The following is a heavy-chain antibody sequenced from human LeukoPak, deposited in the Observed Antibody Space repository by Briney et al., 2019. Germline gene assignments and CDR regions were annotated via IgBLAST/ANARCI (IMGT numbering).Heavy chain of an antibody. J-gene: IGHJ4*02. CDR1: GFTFSSDA. Sequence: GGSLRLSCAASGFTFSSDAMSWVRQAPGKGLEWVSAISGSGGSTYYADSVKGRFTISRDNAKNSLYLQMNSLRAGDTAVYYCARVSPDYGGYFDYWGQGTLLTVSS. CDR2: ISGSGGST. D-gene: IGHD4-23*01. CDR3: ARVSPDYGGYFDY. V-gene: IGHV3-23*01.